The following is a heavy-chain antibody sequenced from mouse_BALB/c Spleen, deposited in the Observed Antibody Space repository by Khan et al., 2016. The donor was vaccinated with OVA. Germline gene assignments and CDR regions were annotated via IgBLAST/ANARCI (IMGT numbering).Heavy chain of an antibody. J-gene: IGHJ2*01. D-gene: IGHD3-2*02. V-gene: IGHV1S132*01. Sequence: QVRLQQSGAELVRPGASVKLSCKTSGYIFTSYWIHWVKQRSGQGLEWIARIYPGTNNTYYNENLKDRATLTADKSSSTAYMQLNSLKSEDSAVYFCAREEALYYFDYWGQGTTLTVSS. CDR2: IYPGTNNT. CDR3: AREEALYYFDY. CDR1: GYIFTSYW.